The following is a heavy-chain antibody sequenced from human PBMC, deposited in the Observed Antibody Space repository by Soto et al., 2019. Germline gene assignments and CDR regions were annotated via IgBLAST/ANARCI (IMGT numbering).Heavy chain of an antibody. CDR2: MSPHSGAT. D-gene: IGHD2-8*01. V-gene: IGHV1-8*01. CDR1: GYALNAYD. Sequence: QVQLVQSGTEVTKPGASVKVSCRASGYALNAYDINWLRQATGQGLEWMGWMSPHSGATGFAQKFQGRVSMTWDTFTSTFYVELTNLRSEDTAIYYCARGVDAGVDVWGQGTTVTVAS. J-gene: IGHJ6*02. CDR3: ARGVDAGVDV.